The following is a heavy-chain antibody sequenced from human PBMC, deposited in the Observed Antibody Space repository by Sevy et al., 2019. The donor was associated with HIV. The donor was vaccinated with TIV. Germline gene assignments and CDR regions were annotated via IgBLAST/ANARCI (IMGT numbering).Heavy chain of an antibody. D-gene: IGHD1-26*01. V-gene: IGHV3-21*01. J-gene: IGHJ4*02. Sequence: GGSLRLSCAASGFTFSNYSMNWVRQAPGKGLEWVSSISSESAYIFYADSVKGRFTISRDNAKNSLYLQINSLRAEDTAVYYCARFETESYTNDFEYWGRGTLVTVSS. CDR3: ARFETESYTNDFEY. CDR1: GFTFSNYS. CDR2: ISSESAYI.